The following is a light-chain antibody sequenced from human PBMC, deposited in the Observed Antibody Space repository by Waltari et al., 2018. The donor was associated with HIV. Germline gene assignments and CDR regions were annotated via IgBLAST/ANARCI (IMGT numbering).Light chain of an antibody. CDR2: ADG. CDR3: QVWDSSSEHVR. Sequence: SYVLTQPPSVSVAPGQTVRLTCGGYNIGDKSVPWYRQKPGQAPVLVVYADGDRPSGIPERFSGSNSGNTATLTMSRVEAGDEADDFCQVWDSSSEHVRFGGGTKVTVL. CDR1: NIGDKS. V-gene: IGLV3-21*02. J-gene: IGLJ2*01.